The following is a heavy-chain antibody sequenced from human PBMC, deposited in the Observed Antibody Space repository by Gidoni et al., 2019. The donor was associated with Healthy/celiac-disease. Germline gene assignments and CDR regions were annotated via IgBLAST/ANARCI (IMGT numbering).Heavy chain of an antibody. V-gene: IGHV1-69*01. D-gene: IGHD4-17*01. J-gene: IGHJ4*02. CDR3: ARRRGYGDYVLGDYFDY. CDR1: GATFSSYA. CDR2: IIPIFGTA. Sequence: QVQLVQSGAEVKQPGSSVKVSCQASGATFSSYALSWVRQAPGQGLEWMGGIIPIFGTANYAQKFQGRVTITADESTSTAYMELSSLRSEDTAVYYCARRRGYGDYVLGDYFDYWGQGTLVTVSS.